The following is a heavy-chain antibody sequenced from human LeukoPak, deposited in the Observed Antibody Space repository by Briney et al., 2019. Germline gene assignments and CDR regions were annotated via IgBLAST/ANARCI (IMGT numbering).Heavy chain of an antibody. CDR2: IYTSGST. D-gene: IGHD4-23*01. J-gene: IGHJ4*02. V-gene: IGHV4-61*02. CDR1: GGFISSGSYY. CDR3: ARGNDYGGNFPFDY. Sequence: SETLSLTCTVSGGFISSGSYYWSWIRQPAGKGLEWIGRIYTSGSTNYNPSLKSRVTISVDTSKNQFSLKLSSVTAADTAVYYCARGNDYGGNFPFDYWGQGTLVTVSS.